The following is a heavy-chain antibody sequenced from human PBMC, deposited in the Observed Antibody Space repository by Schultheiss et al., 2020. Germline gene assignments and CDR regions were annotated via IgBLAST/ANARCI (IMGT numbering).Heavy chain of an antibody. Sequence: SETLSLTCTVSGGSISSYYWSWTRQPPGKGLEWIGYIYYSGSTYYNPSLKSRVTISVDTSKNQFSLKLSSVTAADTAVYYCANLHLYYYGSGSYTNWFDPWGQGTLVNVYS. V-gene: IGHV4-59*08. CDR1: GGSISSYY. CDR3: ANLHLYYYGSGSYTNWFDP. D-gene: IGHD3-10*01. J-gene: IGHJ5*02. CDR2: IYYSGST.